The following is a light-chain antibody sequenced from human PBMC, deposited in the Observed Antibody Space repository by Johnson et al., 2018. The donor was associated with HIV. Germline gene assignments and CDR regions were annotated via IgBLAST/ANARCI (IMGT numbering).Light chain of an antibody. CDR1: SSNIGNNY. J-gene: IGLJ1*01. V-gene: IGLV1-51*01. CDR2: DNN. CDR3: GTWDNSLNVYV. Sequence: QSVLTQPPSVSAAPGQKVTISCSGSSSNIGNNYLSWYQQLPHTAPRLLISDNNKRPSGIPDRFSGSKSGASATLDITGLQTGDEADYYCGTWDNSLNVYVFGTGTKVTGL.